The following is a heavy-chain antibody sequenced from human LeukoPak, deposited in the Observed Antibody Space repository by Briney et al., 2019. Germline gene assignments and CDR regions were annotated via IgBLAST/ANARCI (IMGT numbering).Heavy chain of an antibody. CDR3: ARGSTNIRGVILDY. V-gene: IGHV4-4*02. J-gene: IGHJ4*02. Sequence: SGTLSLTCAVSGGSISSSNWWSWVRQPPGKGLEWIGEIYHSGSTDYNPSLKSRVTISVDKSKNQFSLKLSSVTAADTAVYYCARGSTNIRGVILDYWGQGTLVTVSS. CDR2: IYHSGST. CDR1: GGSISSSNW. D-gene: IGHD3-10*01.